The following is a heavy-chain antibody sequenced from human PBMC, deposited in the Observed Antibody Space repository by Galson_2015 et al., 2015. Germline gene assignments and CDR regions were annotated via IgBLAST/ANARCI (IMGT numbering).Heavy chain of an antibody. V-gene: IGHV3-23*01. Sequence: SLRLSCAAPGFTFSSYAMTWVRQAPGKGLEWVSAISSSGGRTYYADSVKGRFTISRDNSKNTLYLQMNSLRAEDTAVYYCARTLSVKFGSGSRAFDIWGQGTMVTVSS. D-gene: IGHD3-3*01. J-gene: IGHJ3*02. CDR1: GFTFSSYA. CDR3: ARTLSVKFGSGSRAFDI. CDR2: ISSSGGRT.